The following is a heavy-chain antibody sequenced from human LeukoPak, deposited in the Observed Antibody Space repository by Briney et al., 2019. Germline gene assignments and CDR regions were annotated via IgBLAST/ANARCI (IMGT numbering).Heavy chain of an antibody. CDR3: ARGTYFYFDY. J-gene: IGHJ4*02. Sequence: PGGSLRLSCAASGFRFGDYYMSWIRQAPGEGLEWVSYIRRSDSDTNYADSVTGRFTLPRDHAKNSLYLQMNSLRAEDTAVYYCARGTYFYFDYWGQGTLVTVFS. CDR2: IRRSDSDT. CDR1: GFRFGDYY. V-gene: IGHV3-11*03. D-gene: IGHD3-10*01.